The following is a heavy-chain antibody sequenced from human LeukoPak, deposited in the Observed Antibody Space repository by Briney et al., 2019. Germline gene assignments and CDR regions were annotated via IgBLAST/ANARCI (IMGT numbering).Heavy chain of an antibody. CDR1: GASISFYY. V-gene: IGHV4-4*09. Sequence: SETLSLTCNVSGASISFYYWNWIQQTPGEGLQWIGYVYSSGRSDSNPSLKSRVTISLDASRSQFSLRLTSVTAADTGVYYCARRGGSAPYFDSWGPGTVVTVSS. CDR3: ARRGGSAPYFDS. CDR2: VYSSGRS. D-gene: IGHD5-12*01. J-gene: IGHJ4*02.